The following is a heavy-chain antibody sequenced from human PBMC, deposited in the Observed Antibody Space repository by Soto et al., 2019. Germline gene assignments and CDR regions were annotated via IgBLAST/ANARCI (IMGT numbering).Heavy chain of an antibody. CDR1: RFTFSSYG. CDR2: ISYDGSNK. J-gene: IGHJ4*02. D-gene: IGHD1-26*01. V-gene: IGHV3-30*03. CDR3: ARDTDGIVGAIDY. Sequence: GSLRLSCAASRFTFSSYGMHWVRQAPGKGLEWVAVISYDGSNKYYADSVKGRFTISRDNSKNTLYLQMNSLRAEDTAVYYCARDTDGIVGAIDYWGQGTLVTVSS.